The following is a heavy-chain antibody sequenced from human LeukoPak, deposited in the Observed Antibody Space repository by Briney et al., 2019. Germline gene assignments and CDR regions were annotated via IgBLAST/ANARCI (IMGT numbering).Heavy chain of an antibody. CDR2: ISGSGGST. Sequence: GGTLRLSCAASGFTFSGYGMSWVRQAPGKGLEWVSAISGSGGSTYYADSVKGRFTISRDNSKSTLYIQMNSLRAEDTAVYYCARAKPKNMVRGLIMRRESRYYFDYWGQGTLVTVSS. CDR3: ARAKPKNMVRGLIMRRESRYYFDY. V-gene: IGHV3-23*01. J-gene: IGHJ4*02. D-gene: IGHD3-10*01. CDR1: GFTFSGYG.